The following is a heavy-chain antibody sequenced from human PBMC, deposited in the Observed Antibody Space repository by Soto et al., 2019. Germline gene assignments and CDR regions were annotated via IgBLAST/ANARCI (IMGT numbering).Heavy chain of an antibody. CDR1: DDSFRGAEYY. CDR3: ARGPAYIDGWRTFDL. CDR2: TYYNGDT. V-gene: IGHV4-30-4*02. D-gene: IGHD6-19*01. Sequence: SETLSLTCTVSDDSFRGAEYYWSWIRQPLGKGPEWIGYTYYNGDTKYNPALRSRVTMSEDTSKNQFSLRLSSVTAADTAEYFCARGPAYIDGWRTFDLWGRGSLVTVSS. J-gene: IGHJ4*02.